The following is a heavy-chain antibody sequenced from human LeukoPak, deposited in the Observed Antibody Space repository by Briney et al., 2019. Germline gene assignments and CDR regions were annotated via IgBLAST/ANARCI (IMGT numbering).Heavy chain of an antibody. D-gene: IGHD2-2*03. CDR1: GFTFSSYG. CDR3: AKDSHWILFDD. V-gene: IGHV3-23*01. J-gene: IGHJ4*02. Sequence: GGTLRLSCAASGFTFSSYGMSWVRQAPGRGLEWVSGIGGSGTRAYYADSVKGRFTISRDNSKNTLYLQMNSLRDEDTAVYYCAKDSHWILFDDWGQGTLVTVSS. CDR2: IGGSGTRA.